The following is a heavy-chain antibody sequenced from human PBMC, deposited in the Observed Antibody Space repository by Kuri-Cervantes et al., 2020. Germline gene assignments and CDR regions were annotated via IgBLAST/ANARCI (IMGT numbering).Heavy chain of an antibody. CDR1: GFTFGDYA. CDR2: IKEDGSEK. Sequence: GESLKISCTASGFTFGDYAMTWVRQAPGKGLEWVANIKEDGSEKYYVDSVKGRFTISRDNAKNSLYLQMNSLRAEDTAVYYCLVSVNWGQGRLVTVSS. D-gene: IGHD4-17*01. V-gene: IGHV3-7*01. CDR3: LVSVN. J-gene: IGHJ4*02.